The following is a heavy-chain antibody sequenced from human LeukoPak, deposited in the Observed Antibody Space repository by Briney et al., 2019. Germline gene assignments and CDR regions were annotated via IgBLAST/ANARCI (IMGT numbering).Heavy chain of an antibody. CDR2: ISGSGGST. J-gene: IGHJ4*02. CDR3: ARESCYYDGRGCWPFDY. Sequence: GGALRLSCAASGFTFSTYAMSWVRQAPGKGLEWVSGISGSGGSTFYADSVKGRLTISRDHAKNSLYLHMKRLRDEDTAVYFCARESCYYDGRGCWPFDYWGQGTLVTVSS. CDR1: GFTFSTYA. D-gene: IGHD3-22*01. V-gene: IGHV3-23*01.